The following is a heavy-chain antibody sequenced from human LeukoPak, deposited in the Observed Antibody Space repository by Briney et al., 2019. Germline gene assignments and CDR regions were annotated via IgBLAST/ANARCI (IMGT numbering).Heavy chain of an antibody. D-gene: IGHD5-12*01. Sequence: SPTHSPTWPLYAPSISSQYWGSIRHPPGKGLEWIRYIYYGGSTNYSPSLKSRVTISVNTCKTQSSLKPSSVTAADTAVYYCATQYIVATIDPGDYYYYGMEVTGEGTTGSVSS. CDR1: APSISSQY. J-gene: IGHJ6*01. CDR2: IYYGGST. V-gene: IGHV4-59*08. CDR3: ATQYIVATIDPGDYYYYGMEV.